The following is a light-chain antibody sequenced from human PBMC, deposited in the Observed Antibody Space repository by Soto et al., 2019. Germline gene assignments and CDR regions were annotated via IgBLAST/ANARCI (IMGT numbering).Light chain of an antibody. V-gene: IGKV1-27*01. Sequence: DIPMTQSPTSLSASVGDRVTITCRASQGIRNFVAWYQQKPGKAPKLLIYAASTLQSGVPARFSGSGSGTDFPLTINSLQPEDVATYYCQKYSSVPVFGPGTKVEIK. CDR1: QGIRNF. CDR2: AAS. CDR3: QKYSSVPV. J-gene: IGKJ3*01.